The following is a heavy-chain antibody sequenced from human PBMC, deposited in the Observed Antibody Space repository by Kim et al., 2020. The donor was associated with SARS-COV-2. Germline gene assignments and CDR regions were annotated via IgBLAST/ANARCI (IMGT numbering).Heavy chain of an antibody. CDR2: ISSSSSYI. V-gene: IGHV3-21*01. CDR3: ARGPVVPAAIRHFDY. D-gene: IGHD2-2*02. J-gene: IGHJ4*02. Sequence: GGSLRLSCAASGFTFSSYSMNWVRQAPGKGLEWVSSISSSSSYIYYADSVKGRFTISRDNAKNSLYLQMNSLRAEDTAVYYCARGPVVPAAIRHFDYWGQGTLVTVSS. CDR1: GFTFSSYS.